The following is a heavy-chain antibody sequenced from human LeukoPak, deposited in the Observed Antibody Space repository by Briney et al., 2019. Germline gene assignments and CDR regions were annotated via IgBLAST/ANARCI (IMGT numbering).Heavy chain of an antibody. D-gene: IGHD3-9*01. V-gene: IGHV3-66*01. Sequence: GGSLRLSCADSGFXVSSNYIRWVRQAPGKGLEWVSVIYSGGSTHYADSVKGRFTISRDNSKNTLYLQMNSLRAKDTAVYYCARDRLHYDSLTGYPADWGQGTLVTVSS. CDR2: IYSGGST. CDR1: GFXVSSNY. CDR3: ARDRLHYDSLTGYPAD. J-gene: IGHJ4*02.